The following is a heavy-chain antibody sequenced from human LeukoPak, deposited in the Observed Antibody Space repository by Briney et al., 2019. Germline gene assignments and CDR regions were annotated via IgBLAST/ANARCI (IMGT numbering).Heavy chain of an antibody. J-gene: IGHJ4*02. V-gene: IGHV1-2*02. CDR3: ARDFDTSGYYAGH. CDR1: GYTFTDYY. Sequence: VASVKVSCKASGYTFTDYYVHWVRQAPGQGFEWMGWSNPKSSGTNYAQRFQGRVTMTRDTSISTVYMELRRLRVDDTAVYYCARDFDTSGYYAGHWGQGTLVTVSS. CDR2: SNPKSSGT. D-gene: IGHD3-22*01.